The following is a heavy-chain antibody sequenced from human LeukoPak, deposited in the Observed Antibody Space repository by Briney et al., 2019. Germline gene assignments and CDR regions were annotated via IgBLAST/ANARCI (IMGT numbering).Heavy chain of an antibody. CDR2: ISGSGGRT. CDR3: AKVEGYCSSTSCYASAYDYYYGMDV. CDR1: GFTFSSYA. V-gene: IGHV3-23*01. Sequence: GGSLRLSCAASGFTFSSYAMSWVRQAPGKGLEWVSAISGSGGRTYYADSVKGRFTISRDNSKNTLYLQMNSLRAEDTAVYYCAKVEGYCSSTSCYASAYDYYYGMDVWGQGTTVTVSS. D-gene: IGHD2-2*01. J-gene: IGHJ6*02.